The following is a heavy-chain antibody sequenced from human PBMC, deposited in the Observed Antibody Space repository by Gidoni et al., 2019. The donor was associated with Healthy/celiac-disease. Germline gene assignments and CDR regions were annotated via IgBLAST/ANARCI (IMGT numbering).Heavy chain of an antibody. D-gene: IGHD1-26*01. V-gene: IGHV1-69*01. Sequence: QVQLVQSGAEVKKPGSSVKVSCKASGGTFSSYAISWVRQAPGQGLEWMGGIIPIFGTANYAQKFQGRVTITADESTSTAYMELSSLRSEDTAVYYCARESISKGWELPNGNWFDPWGQGTLVTVSS. J-gene: IGHJ5*02. CDR2: IIPIFGTA. CDR3: ARESISKGWELPNGNWFDP. CDR1: GGTFSSYA.